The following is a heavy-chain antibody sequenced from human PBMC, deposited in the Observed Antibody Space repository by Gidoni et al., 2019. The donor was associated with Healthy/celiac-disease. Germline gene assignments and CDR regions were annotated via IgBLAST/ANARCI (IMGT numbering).Heavy chain of an antibody. CDR3: ARRGKGVIITGFDY. V-gene: IGHV4-39*01. J-gene: IGHJ4*02. Sequence: QLQLQESGPGLVKPSETLSLTCTVSGGSISSSSYYWGWIRQPPGKGLEWIGSIYYSGSTYYNPSLKSRVTISVDTSKNQFSLKLSSVTAADTAVYYCARRGKGVIITGFDYWGQGTLVTVSS. D-gene: IGHD3-10*01. CDR1: GGSISSSSYY. CDR2: IYYSGST.